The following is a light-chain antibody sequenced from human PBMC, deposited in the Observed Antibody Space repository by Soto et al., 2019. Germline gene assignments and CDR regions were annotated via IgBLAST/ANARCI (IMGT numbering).Light chain of an antibody. V-gene: IGKV4-1*01. CDR2: WAS. CDR3: QQFYSTPPT. J-gene: IGKJ4*01. CDR1: QSVLYNSNNKNN. Sequence: DIVMTQSPDSLAVSLGERATINCKSSQSVLYNSNNKNNLAWYQQKPGQPPKLLIYWASTRESGVPDRFSGSGSGTDFPLTLSSLQAEDVAVYYCQQFYSTPPTFGGGTKVEIK.